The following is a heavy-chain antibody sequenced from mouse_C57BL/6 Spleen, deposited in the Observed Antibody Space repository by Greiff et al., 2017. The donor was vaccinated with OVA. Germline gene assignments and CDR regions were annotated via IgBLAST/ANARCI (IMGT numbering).Heavy chain of an antibody. CDR3: ARWETPLAY. V-gene: IGHV1-64*01. CDR1: GYTFTSYW. J-gene: IGHJ3*01. D-gene: IGHD4-1*01. Sequence: QVQLQQPGAELVKPGASVKLSCKASGYTFTSYWMHWVKQRPGQGLEWIGMIHPNSGSTNYNEKFKSKATLTVDKSSSTAYMQLSSLTSEDAAVYYCARWETPLAYWGQGTLVTVSA. CDR2: IHPNSGST.